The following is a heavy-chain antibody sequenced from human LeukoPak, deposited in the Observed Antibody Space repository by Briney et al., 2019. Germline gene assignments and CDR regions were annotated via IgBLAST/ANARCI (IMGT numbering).Heavy chain of an antibody. J-gene: IGHJ4*02. Sequence: VASVKVSCKASGCTFTGYYMHWVRQAPGQGLEWMGWINPNSGGTNYAQKFQGRVTMTRDTSISTAYMELSRLRSDDTAVYYCARDTPPYDFWSGSLDYWGQGTLVTVSS. CDR3: ARDTPPYDFWSGSLDY. CDR1: GCTFTGYY. V-gene: IGHV1-2*02. D-gene: IGHD3-3*01. CDR2: INPNSGGT.